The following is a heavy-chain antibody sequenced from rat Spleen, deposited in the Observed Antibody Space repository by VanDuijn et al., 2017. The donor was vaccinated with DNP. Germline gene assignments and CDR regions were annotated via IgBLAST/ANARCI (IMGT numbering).Heavy chain of an antibody. V-gene: IGHV5S11*01. CDR3: ARRDTFYYFDY. Sequence: EVQLVESGGGLVQPGRSIKLSSATSGFTFSNYYMAWVRQAPAKGLEWVASITTGGGYTYYRDSVKGRFTISRDNAKSTLYLQMDSLRSEETATYYCARRDTFYYFDYWGQGVMVTVSS. CDR1: GFTFSNYY. D-gene: IGHD2-2*01. CDR2: ITTGGGYT. J-gene: IGHJ2*01.